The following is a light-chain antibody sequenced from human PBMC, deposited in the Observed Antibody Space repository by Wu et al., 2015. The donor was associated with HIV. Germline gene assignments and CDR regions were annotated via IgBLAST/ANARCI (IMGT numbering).Light chain of an antibody. CDR2: SAS. J-gene: IGKJ1*01. V-gene: IGKV3-15*01. Sequence: IVMTQSPATLSVSPGESATLSCRASQSISTNLAWYQHKPGQAPRLLIYSASTRATDIPARFSGSGSGTEFILTISTIQSEDSAIYFCQQYQIWPPVTFGLGTKVDIK. CDR1: QSISTN. CDR3: QQYQIWPPVT.